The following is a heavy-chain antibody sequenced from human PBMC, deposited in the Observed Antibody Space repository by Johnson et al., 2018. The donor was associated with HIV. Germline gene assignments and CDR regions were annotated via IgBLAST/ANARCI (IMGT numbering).Heavy chain of an antibody. CDR3: ARDGGGSDIVVVTARNAFDI. D-gene: IGHD2-21*02. V-gene: IGHV3-20*04. J-gene: IGHJ3*02. CDR1: GFTFDDYG. CDR2: INWNGGST. Sequence: VQLVESGGGVVQPGGSLRLSCAASGFTFDDYGMSWVRQAPGKGLEWVSGINWNGGSTGYADSVKGRFTISRDNAKNSLYLQMNSLRAEDTALYYCARDGGGSDIVVVTARNAFDIWGQGTIVTVSS.